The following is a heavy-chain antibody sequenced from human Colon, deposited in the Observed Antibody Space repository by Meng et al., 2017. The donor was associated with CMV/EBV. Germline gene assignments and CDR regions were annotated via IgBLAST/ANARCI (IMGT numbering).Heavy chain of an antibody. CDR3: AKDISPVGGTTGYHGMDV. V-gene: IGHV3-9*01. J-gene: IGHJ6*02. CDR2: ITWNSGRT. CDR1: GFTFDTYA. D-gene: IGHD1-7*01. Sequence: SLKISCAASGFTFDTYAMHWVRQAPGKGLEWVSSITWNSGRTGYVDSVEGRFTISRDNAKTSLYLQMNGLRAEDTALYYCAKDISPVGGTTGYHGMDVWGQGTTVTVSS.